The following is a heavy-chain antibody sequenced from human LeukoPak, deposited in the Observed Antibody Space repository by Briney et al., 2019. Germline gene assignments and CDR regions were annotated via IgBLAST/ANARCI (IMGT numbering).Heavy chain of an antibody. D-gene: IGHD2-8*02. Sequence: GGSLRLSCAASGFTFSSYSMNWVRQAPGKGLEWVANIKQDGSEKYYVDSVKGRFTISRDNAKKSLYLQMNSLRAEDAAVYYCAKAPLGRCTGAICYSFDYWGQGTLVTVSS. CDR1: GFTFSSYS. J-gene: IGHJ4*02. CDR2: IKQDGSEK. CDR3: AKAPLGRCTGAICYSFDY. V-gene: IGHV3-7*03.